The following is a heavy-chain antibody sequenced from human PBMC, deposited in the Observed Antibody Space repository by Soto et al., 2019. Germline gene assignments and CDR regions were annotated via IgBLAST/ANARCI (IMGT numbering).Heavy chain of an antibody. V-gene: IGHV1-69*06. CDR3: AIGYTTGWYTSFDF. Sequence: QVQLVQSGAEVQKPGSSVKVSCEASGGTFSSYAFNWVRQAPGQGLQWMGGIIPVSATTNYAQKFQGRVTITADKFTSTAYMELSSLRSEDMAVYFCAIGYTTGWYTSFDFWGQGTLVTVSS. CDR1: GGTFSSYA. J-gene: IGHJ4*02. D-gene: IGHD6-19*01. CDR2: IIPVSATT.